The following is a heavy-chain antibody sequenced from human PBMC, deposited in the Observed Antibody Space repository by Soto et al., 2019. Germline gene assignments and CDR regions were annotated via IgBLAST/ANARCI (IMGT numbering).Heavy chain of an antibody. Sequence: GESLKISCKGSGYSFTSYWIGWVRQMPGKGLEWMGIIYPGDSDTRYSPSFQGQVTISADKSISTAYLQWSSLKASDTAMYYCARLLGYCSSTSCYAWGYYGMDVWGQGTTVTVSS. J-gene: IGHJ6*02. CDR2: IYPGDSDT. V-gene: IGHV5-51*01. CDR1: GYSFTSYW. D-gene: IGHD2-2*01. CDR3: ARLLGYCSSTSCYAWGYYGMDV.